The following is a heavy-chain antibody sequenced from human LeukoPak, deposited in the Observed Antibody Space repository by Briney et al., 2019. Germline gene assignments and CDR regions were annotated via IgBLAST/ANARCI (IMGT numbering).Heavy chain of an antibody. CDR1: GYTFTGYY. Sequence: GASVKVSCKASGYTFTGYYMHWVRQAPGQGLEWMGWINPNSGGTNYAQKFQGRVTMTRDTSISTAYMELSRLRSDDTAVYYCAREDSYYDSSGYYYEYWGQGTLVTVSS. CDR3: AREDSYYDSSGYYYEY. J-gene: IGHJ4*02. V-gene: IGHV1-2*02. D-gene: IGHD3-22*01. CDR2: INPNSGGT.